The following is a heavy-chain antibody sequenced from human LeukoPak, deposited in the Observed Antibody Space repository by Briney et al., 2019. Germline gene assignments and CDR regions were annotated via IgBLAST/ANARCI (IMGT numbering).Heavy chain of an antibody. CDR1: GLNLNTNR. J-gene: IGHJ4*02. CDR2: LNEGGSRK. CDR3: ARAVTSTEGY. Sequence: GVSLRLSCGAPGLNLNTNRATWVRQSREKGLEWVASLNEGGSRKYHVDSLKGRFTISRDNARKSLYLEMNSLRAEDTAVYYCARAVTSTEGYWGQGTLVTVSS. V-gene: IGHV3-7*03.